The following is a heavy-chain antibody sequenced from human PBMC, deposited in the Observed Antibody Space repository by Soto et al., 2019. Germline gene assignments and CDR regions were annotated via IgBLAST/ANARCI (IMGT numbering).Heavy chain of an antibody. Sequence: GGSLRLSCAASGFTFSSYEMNWVRQAPGKGLEWVSYISSSGSTIYYADSVKGRFTISRDNAKNSLYLQMNSLRAEDTAVYYCARDTSPARQDIVVVPAPNWFDPWGQGTLVTVSS. CDR3: ARDTSPARQDIVVVPAPNWFDP. J-gene: IGHJ5*02. D-gene: IGHD2-2*01. CDR1: GFTFSSYE. CDR2: ISSSGSTI. V-gene: IGHV3-48*03.